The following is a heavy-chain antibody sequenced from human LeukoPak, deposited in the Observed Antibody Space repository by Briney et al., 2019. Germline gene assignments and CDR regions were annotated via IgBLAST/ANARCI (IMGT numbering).Heavy chain of an antibody. D-gene: IGHD3-22*01. V-gene: IGHV3-21*01. J-gene: IGHJ4*01. CDR1: GFTFSSYS. Sequence: TGGSLRLSCAASGFTFSSYSMNWVRQAPGKGLEWVSSISSSSSYIYYADSVKGRFTISRDNAKNSLYLQMNSLRAEDTGVYYCARGYYYDSSGFTYWGQGTLVTVSS. CDR2: ISSSSSYI. CDR3: ARGYYYDSSGFTY.